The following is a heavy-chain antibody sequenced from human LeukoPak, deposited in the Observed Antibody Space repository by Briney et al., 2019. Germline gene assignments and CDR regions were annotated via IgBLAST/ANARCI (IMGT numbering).Heavy chain of an antibody. J-gene: IGHJ4*02. CDR1: GSSISSGGYY. Sequence: TLSLTCTVSGSSISSGGYYWSWIRQHPGKGLEWIGYIYYSGSTYYNPSLKSRVTISVDTSKNQFSLKLSSVTAADTAVYYCARDGGELGGFDYWGQGTLVTVSS. D-gene: IGHD7-27*01. V-gene: IGHV4-31*03. CDR2: IYYSGST. CDR3: ARDGGELGGFDY.